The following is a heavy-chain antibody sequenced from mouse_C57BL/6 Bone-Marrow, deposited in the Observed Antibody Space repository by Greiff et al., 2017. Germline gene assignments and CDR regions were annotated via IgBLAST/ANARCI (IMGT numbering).Heavy chain of an antibody. V-gene: IGHV1-76*01. J-gene: IGHJ2*01. CDR3: ARRGAYRRYFDY. Sequence: QVQLQQSGAELVRPGASVKLSCKASGYTFTDYYINWVKQRPGQGLEWIARIYPGSGNTYYNEKFKGKATLTAEKSSSTAYMQLSSLTSEDSAVYFCARRGAYRRYFDYWGQGTTLTVSS. D-gene: IGHD2-12*01. CDR1: GYTFTDYY. CDR2: IYPGSGNT.